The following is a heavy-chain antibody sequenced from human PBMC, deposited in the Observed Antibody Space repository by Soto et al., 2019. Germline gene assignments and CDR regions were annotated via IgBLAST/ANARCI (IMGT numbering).Heavy chain of an antibody. V-gene: IGHV3-30*18. Sequence: GGSLRLSCAASGFTFSSYGMHWVRQAPGKGLEWVAVISYDGSNKYYADSVKGRFTISRDNPKNTLYLQMNSLRAEDTAVYYCAKDLGWFGELYYFDYWGQGTLVTVSS. CDR1: GFTFSSYG. J-gene: IGHJ4*02. CDR3: AKDLGWFGELYYFDY. CDR2: ISYDGSNK. D-gene: IGHD3-10*01.